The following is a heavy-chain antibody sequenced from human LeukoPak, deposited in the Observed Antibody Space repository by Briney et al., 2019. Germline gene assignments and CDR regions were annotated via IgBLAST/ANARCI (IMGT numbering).Heavy chain of an antibody. D-gene: IGHD6-6*01. CDR1: GYTFTGYY. CDR2: INPNSGGT. CDR3: AREGNNEYSKLNWFDP. V-gene: IGHV1-2*02. J-gene: IGHJ5*02. Sequence: ASVKVSCKASGYTFTGYYIHWVRQAPGQGLEWMGWINPNSGGTNYAQKFQGRVTMTRDTSISTAYMELSRLRSDDTAVYYCAREGNNEYSKLNWFDPWGQGNLVTVSS.